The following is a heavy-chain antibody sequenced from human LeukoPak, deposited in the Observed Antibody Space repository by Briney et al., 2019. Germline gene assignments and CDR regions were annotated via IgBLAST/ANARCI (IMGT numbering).Heavy chain of an antibody. D-gene: IGHD3-10*01. CDR1: GYTFTSYA. J-gene: IGHJ4*02. CDR2: INAGNGNT. CDR3: ARERGPRLLWFGEIDY. Sequence: ASVKVSCTASGYTFTSYAMHWVRQAPGQRLEWMGWINAGNGNTKYSQKFQGRVTITRDTSASTAYMELSSLRSEDTAVYYCARERGPRLLWFGEIDYWGQGTLVTVSS. V-gene: IGHV1-3*01.